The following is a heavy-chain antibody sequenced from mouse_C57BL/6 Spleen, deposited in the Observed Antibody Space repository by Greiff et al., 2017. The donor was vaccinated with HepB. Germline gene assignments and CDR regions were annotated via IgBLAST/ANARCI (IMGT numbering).Heavy chain of an antibody. CDR3: ARTLSLNAMDY. Sequence: QVQLKESGPELVKPGASVKISCKASGYAFSSSWMNWVKQRPGKGLEWIGRIYPGDGDTNYNGKFKGKATLTADKSSSTAYMQLSSLTSEDSAVYFCARTLSLNAMDYWGQGTSVTVSS. CDR1: GYAFSSSW. V-gene: IGHV1-82*01. J-gene: IGHJ4*01. CDR2: IYPGDGDT.